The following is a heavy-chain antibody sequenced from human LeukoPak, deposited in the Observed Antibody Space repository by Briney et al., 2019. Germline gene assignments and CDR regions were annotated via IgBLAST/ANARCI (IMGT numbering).Heavy chain of an antibody. D-gene: IGHD2-21*02. V-gene: IGHV3-30*02. CDR1: GFTSSSYG. CDR3: TKDDSFQRCHGY. CDR2: IRYGGSDK. J-gene: IGHJ4*02. Sequence: PGGSLRLSCAASGFTSSSYGMHWVRDAPGKGLEWVAFIRYGGSDKYYADSVQGRFTNSRDNSNNAHYLQMNSLRAEDTAVYYCTKDDSFQRCHGYWGQGTLVTVSA.